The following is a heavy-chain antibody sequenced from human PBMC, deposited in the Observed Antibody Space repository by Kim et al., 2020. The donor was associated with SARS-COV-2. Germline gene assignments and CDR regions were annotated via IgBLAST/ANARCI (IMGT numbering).Heavy chain of an antibody. J-gene: IGHJ5*02. CDR3: ARAWWSDDILPYKNWLDP. V-gene: IGHV1-3*01. CDR1: GYTFTTYT. Sequence: ASVKVSCKASGYTFTTYTIHWVRQAPGQRLEWMGWINAGNGNTKYSQKFQGRVTITRDTSASTAYMELSSLRPEDTAVYYCARAWWSDDILPYKNWLDPWGQGTLVTVSS. CDR2: INAGNGNT. D-gene: IGHD3-9*01.